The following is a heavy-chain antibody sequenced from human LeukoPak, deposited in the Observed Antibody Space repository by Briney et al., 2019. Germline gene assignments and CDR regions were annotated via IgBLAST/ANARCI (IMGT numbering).Heavy chain of an antibody. CDR2: IKSKTDGGIK. J-gene: IGHJ4*02. V-gene: IGHV3-15*01. CDR1: GLTLSNAW. CDR3: ATGRSGYFDS. Sequence: PGGSLRLSCAASGLTLSNAWMTWVRQAPGEGLEWVARIKSKTDGGIKDYAAPVKGTFTISRDDSENTVYLQMNSLKIEDTAVYYCATGRSGYFDSWGQGTLVFVSS.